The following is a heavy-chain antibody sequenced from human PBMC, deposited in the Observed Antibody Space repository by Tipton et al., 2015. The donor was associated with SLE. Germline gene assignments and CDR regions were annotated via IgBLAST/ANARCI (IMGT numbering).Heavy chain of an antibody. Sequence: SLRLSCAAPGFTFSSYAMHWVRQAPGKGLEWVAVISYDGSNKYYADSVKGRFTISRDNSKNTLYLQMNSLRAEDTAVYYCAREGTDIVVVVAARGYFDYWGQGTLVTVSS. CDR2: ISYDGSNK. J-gene: IGHJ4*02. CDR1: GFTFSSYA. D-gene: IGHD2-15*01. CDR3: AREGTDIVVVVAARGYFDY. V-gene: IGHV3-30*04.